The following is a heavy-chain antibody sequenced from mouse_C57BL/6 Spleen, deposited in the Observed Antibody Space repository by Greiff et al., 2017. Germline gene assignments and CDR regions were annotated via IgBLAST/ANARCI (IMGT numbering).Heavy chain of an antibody. D-gene: IGHD2-12*01. Sequence: VQLQQPGAELVKPGASVKLSCKASGYTFTSYWMHWVKQRPGQGLEWIGMIHPNSGSTNYNEKFKSKATLTVDKSSSTAYMQLSSLTSEDTAVYYCASNDEGNYAMDYWGQGTSVTVSS. V-gene: IGHV1-64*01. CDR1: GYTFTSYW. J-gene: IGHJ4*01. CDR3: ASNDEGNYAMDY. CDR2: IHPNSGST.